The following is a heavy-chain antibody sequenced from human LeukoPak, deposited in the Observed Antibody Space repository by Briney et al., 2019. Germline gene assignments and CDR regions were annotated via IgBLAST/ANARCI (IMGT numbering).Heavy chain of an antibody. Sequence: PGGSLRLSCAASGFTFSNYAMSWVRQAPGKGLEWVSSIHYSGGSTYYGDSVKARFSISRDNSKNTLYLQMNSLRAEDTAVYYCEKVIREVDMSHDYWGQGALVTVSS. CDR2: IHYSGGST. J-gene: IGHJ4*02. CDR1: GFTFSNYA. CDR3: EKVIREVDMSHDY. V-gene: IGHV3-23*01. D-gene: IGHD5-24*01.